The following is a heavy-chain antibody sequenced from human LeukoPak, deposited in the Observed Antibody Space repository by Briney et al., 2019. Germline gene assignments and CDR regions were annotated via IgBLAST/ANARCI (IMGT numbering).Heavy chain of an antibody. Sequence: GASVKASCKASGYTFTSYGISWVRQAPGQGLEWMGWISAYNGNTNYAQKFQGRVTITTDESTSTAYMELSSLRSEDTAVYYCARIGGAAAGLDYWGQGTLVTVST. V-gene: IGHV1-18*01. J-gene: IGHJ4*02. D-gene: IGHD6-13*01. CDR1: GYTFTSYG. CDR3: ARIGGAAAGLDY. CDR2: ISAYNGNT.